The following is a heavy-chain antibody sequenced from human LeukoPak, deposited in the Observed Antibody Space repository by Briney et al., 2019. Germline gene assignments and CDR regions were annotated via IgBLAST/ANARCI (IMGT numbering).Heavy chain of an antibody. Sequence: GASVKVSCKASGYTFTGYYMHWVRQAPGQGLEWMGWINPNSGGTNYAQKFQGRVTMTRDTSISTAYMELSRLRSDDTAVYYCARDRRITMVRGVPSGELYGMDVWGQGTTVTVSS. CDR3: ARDRRITMVRGVPSGELYGMDV. CDR2: INPNSGGT. V-gene: IGHV1-2*02. J-gene: IGHJ6*02. CDR1: GYTFTGYY. D-gene: IGHD3-10*01.